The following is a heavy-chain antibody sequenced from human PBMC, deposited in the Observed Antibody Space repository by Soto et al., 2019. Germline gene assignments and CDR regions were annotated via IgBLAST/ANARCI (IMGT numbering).Heavy chain of an antibody. CDR2: IIPIFGTA. Sequence: SVKVSCKGAGGTLSRDAISWVRHTPGQGLEWMGGIIPIFGTANYAQKFQGRVTITADESTSTAYMELSSLRSEDTAVYYCARGSYPYLDWFDPWGQGTLVTVSS. J-gene: IGHJ5*02. D-gene: IGHD2-2*02. V-gene: IGHV1-69*13. CDR3: ARGSYPYLDWFDP. CDR1: GGTLSRDA.